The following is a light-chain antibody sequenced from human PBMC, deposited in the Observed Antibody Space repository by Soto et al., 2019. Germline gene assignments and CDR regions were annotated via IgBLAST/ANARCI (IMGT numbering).Light chain of an antibody. CDR3: QQYDKSPPWT. J-gene: IGKJ1*01. CDR2: GAS. CDR1: QSVSIN. V-gene: IGKV3-15*01. Sequence: EVVMTQSPAILSVSPLEMVSLSFMASQSVSINLAWIQQKPGQGPRLLIIGASTRATGVPDRFSGSGSGTEFTLTIDSLQSDDFATYYCQQYDKSPPWTFGQGTKVDIK.